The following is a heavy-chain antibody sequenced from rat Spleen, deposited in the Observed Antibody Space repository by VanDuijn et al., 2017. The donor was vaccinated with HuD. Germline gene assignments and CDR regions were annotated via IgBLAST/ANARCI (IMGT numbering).Heavy chain of an antibody. CDR1: GFTFSNYG. CDR2: ISYDGGRT. D-gene: IGHD4-3*01. CDR3: VREKLGVDY. Sequence: EVQLVESGGGLVQPGRSLKLSCVASGFTFSNYGMHWVRQAPKKGLEWVAYISYDGGRTYYRDSVKGRFTISRDNAENTVYLQMSKLGSEDTAIYYCVREKLGVDYWGQGVMVTVSS. J-gene: IGHJ2*01. V-gene: IGHV5-19*01.